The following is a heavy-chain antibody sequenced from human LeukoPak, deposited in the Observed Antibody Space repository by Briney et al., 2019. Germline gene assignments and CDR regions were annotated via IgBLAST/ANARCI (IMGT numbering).Heavy chain of an antibody. CDR3: AKSSYSSGWLDY. Sequence: GGSLRLSCAASGFTFSSYSMNWVRQAPGKGLEWVSSISSSSSYIYYADSVKGRFTISRDNAKNSLYLQMNSLRAEDMALYYCAKSSYSSGWLDYWGQGTLVTVSS. D-gene: IGHD6-19*01. V-gene: IGHV3-21*04. CDR2: ISSSSSYI. CDR1: GFTFSSYS. J-gene: IGHJ4*02.